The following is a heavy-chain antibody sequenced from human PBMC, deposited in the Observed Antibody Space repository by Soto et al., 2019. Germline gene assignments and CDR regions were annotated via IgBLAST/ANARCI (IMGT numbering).Heavy chain of an antibody. CDR2: IYYSGST. J-gene: IGHJ4*02. Sequence: PSETLSLTCTVSGGSISSYYWSWIRQPPGKGLEWIGYIYYSGSTNYNPSLKSRVTISVDTSKNQFSLKLSSVTAADTAVYYCARVYYDILTGPPPYFDYWGQGTLVTVSS. CDR3: ARVYYDILTGPPPYFDY. V-gene: IGHV4-59*01. CDR1: GGSISSYY. D-gene: IGHD3-9*01.